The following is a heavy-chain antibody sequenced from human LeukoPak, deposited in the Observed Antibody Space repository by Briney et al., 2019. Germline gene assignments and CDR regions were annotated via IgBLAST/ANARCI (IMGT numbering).Heavy chain of an antibody. J-gene: IGHJ5*02. CDR3: ARDSLITMVLGVIITFWFDP. CDR2: ISGSGGST. D-gene: IGHD3-10*01. Sequence: GGSLRLSCAASGFTFSSYVMRWVRQAPGKGLEWVSSISGSGGSTIYAGSVTGRFTISRDNAKNSLYLQMNSLRAEDTAVYYCARDSLITMVLGVIITFWFDPWGQGTLVTVSS. CDR1: GFTFSSYV. V-gene: IGHV3-23*01.